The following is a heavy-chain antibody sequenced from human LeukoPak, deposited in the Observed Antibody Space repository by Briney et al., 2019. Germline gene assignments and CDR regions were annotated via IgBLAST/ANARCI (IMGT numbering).Heavy chain of an antibody. CDR1: GGSISSYY. CDR2: IYYSGST. CDR3: ARGVAYCTNGICYSRETEYFQH. J-gene: IGHJ1*01. D-gene: IGHD2-8*01. V-gene: IGHV4-59*12. Sequence: SETLSLTCTVSGGSISSYYWSWIRQPPGKGLEWIGYIYYSGSTNYNPSLKSRVTISVDRSKNQFSLKLSSVTAADTAVYYCARGVAYCTNGICYSRETEYFQHWGQGTLVTVSS.